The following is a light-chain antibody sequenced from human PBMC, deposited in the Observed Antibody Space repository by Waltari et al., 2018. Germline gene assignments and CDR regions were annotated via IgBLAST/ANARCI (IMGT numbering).Light chain of an antibody. CDR2: HVN. J-gene: IGLJ3*02. V-gene: IGLV2-14*03. CDR1: SSDVGDYNF. CDR3: SSYTTGNTLCV. Sequence: QSALTQPASVSGSPGQSITISCPGTSSDVGDYNFVSWYQQHPGKAPQLIISHVNTRPSRILIRFAGSRFGSTASLTISERQAEAEADYYCSSYTTGNTLCVFGGGTKLTVL.